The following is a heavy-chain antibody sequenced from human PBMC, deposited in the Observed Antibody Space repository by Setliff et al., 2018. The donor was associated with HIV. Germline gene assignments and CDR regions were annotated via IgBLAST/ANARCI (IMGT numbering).Heavy chain of an antibody. CDR2: IHYSGSTY. CDR1: GGYISSGGYY. J-gene: IGHJ2*01. Sequence: SETLSLTCTVSGGYISSGGYYWSWIRQHPGKGLEWSGNIHYSGSTYYYKPSLQIRATISVDTSKNQFSLKLSSVTAADTAAYYCARDGRAKRVYSHWHFVLWGRGTLVTVSS. D-gene: IGHD2-8*01. CDR3: ARDGRAKRVYSHWHFVL. V-gene: IGHV4-31*03.